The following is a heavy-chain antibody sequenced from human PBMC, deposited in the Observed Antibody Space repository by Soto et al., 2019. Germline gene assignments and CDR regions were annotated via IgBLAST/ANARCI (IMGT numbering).Heavy chain of an antibody. V-gene: IGHV3-23*01. Sequence: GGSLRLSCEGSGFTVSSHAMTWIRQAPGKGPEWVSTITADGGTYYADSVKGRFTISRDNSKNTLYLQMNSLRAEDTAVYYCARDRDDYVWGAAFDIWGQGTMVTVSS. CDR3: ARDRDDYVWGAAFDI. D-gene: IGHD3-16*01. J-gene: IGHJ3*02. CDR2: ITADGGT. CDR1: GFTVSSHA.